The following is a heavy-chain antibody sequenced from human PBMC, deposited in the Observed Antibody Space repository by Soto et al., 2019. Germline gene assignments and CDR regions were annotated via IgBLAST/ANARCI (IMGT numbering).Heavy chain of an antibody. CDR2: ISHTGNA. CDR3: ATRGGTWHYYFDY. Sequence: SETLSLTCSVSGGSITSGHYFWTWIGQPPGKGLEWIGYISHTGNAYYDPSLKSRGTISLDTSKNQFSLRMTSVTATDTAVYLCATRGGTWHYYFDYWGQGSLVTSPQ. J-gene: IGHJ4*02. D-gene: IGHD3-16*01. CDR1: GGSITSGHYF. V-gene: IGHV4-30-4*01.